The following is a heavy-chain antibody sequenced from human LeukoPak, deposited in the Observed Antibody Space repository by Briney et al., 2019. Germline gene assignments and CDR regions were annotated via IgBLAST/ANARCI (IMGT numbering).Heavy chain of an antibody. J-gene: IGHJ6*03. Sequence: SETLSLTCTVSGVSISRYYWSWIRQPAGKGLEWIGRIHTSGSTKYNPSLKSRVTMSVDTSKNQFSLKLSSVTAADTAVHYCARDQYYYGSGSLYMDVWGKGTTVTISS. CDR1: GVSISRYY. V-gene: IGHV4-4*07. D-gene: IGHD3-10*01. CDR2: IHTSGST. CDR3: ARDQYYYGSGSLYMDV.